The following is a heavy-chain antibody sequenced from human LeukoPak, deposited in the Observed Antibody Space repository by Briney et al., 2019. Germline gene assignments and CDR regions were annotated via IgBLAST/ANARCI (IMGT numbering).Heavy chain of an antibody. D-gene: IGHD6-19*01. V-gene: IGHV4-59*08. CDR1: GGSISSYY. CDR2: IYYSGST. Sequence: SETLSLTCTVSGGSISSYYWSWIRQPPGKGLEWIGYIYYSGSTNYNPSLKSRVTISVYTSKNPFSLKLSSVTAADTAVYYCARRIAVAGHFDYWGQGTLVTVSS. CDR3: ARRIAVAGHFDY. J-gene: IGHJ4*02.